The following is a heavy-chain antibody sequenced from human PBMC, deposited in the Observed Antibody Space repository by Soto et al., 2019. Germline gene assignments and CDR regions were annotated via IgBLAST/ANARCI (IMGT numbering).Heavy chain of an antibody. CDR3: AISMATITTLFEY. V-gene: IGHV3-23*01. J-gene: IGHJ4*02. D-gene: IGHD5-12*01. CDR2: ISGSGTST. CDR1: GFTLRNYA. Sequence: EVDLLESGGGSVQPGGSLRLSCAASGFTLRNYAMSWVRQAPGKGLEWVSGISGSGTSTDYADSVKGRFTISRDNSKNTLYLQMNSLRAEDTAVYYCAISMATITTLFEYWGQGTLVTVSS.